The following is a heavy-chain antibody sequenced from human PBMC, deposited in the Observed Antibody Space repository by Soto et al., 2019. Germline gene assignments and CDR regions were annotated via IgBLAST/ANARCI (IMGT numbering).Heavy chain of an antibody. CDR1: GGSISSYY. Sequence: QVQLQESGPGLVKPSETLSLTCTVSGGSISSYYWSWIRQPPGKGLEWIGYIYYSGSTNYNPSLKSRVIISVDTSKNQFSLKLSSVTAADTAVYYCARGLGYCSSTSCYGTGYFDLWGRGTLVTVSS. CDR3: ARGLGYCSSTSCYGTGYFDL. D-gene: IGHD2-2*01. CDR2: IYYSGST. J-gene: IGHJ2*01. V-gene: IGHV4-59*01.